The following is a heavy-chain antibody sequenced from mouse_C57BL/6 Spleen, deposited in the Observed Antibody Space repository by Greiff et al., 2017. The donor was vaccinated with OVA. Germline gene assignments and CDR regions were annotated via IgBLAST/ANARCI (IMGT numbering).Heavy chain of an antibody. J-gene: IGHJ3*01. CDR3: AKVTWTAWFAY. CDR1: GYTFTDYY. D-gene: IGHD2-12*01. CDR2: INPNNGGT. Sequence: VQLQQSGPELVKPGASVKISCKASGYTFTDYYMNWVKQSHGKSLEWIGDINPNNGGTSYNQKFKGKATLTVDKSSSTAYMELRSLTSEDSAVYYCAKVTWTAWFAYWGQGTLVTVSA. V-gene: IGHV1-26*01.